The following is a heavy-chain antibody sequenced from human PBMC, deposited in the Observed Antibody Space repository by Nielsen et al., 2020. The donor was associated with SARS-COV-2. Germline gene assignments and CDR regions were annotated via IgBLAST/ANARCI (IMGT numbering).Heavy chain of an antibody. J-gene: IGHJ6*02. CDR3: ARDHYDSYYYGMDV. Sequence: WIRQPPGKGLEWVAVISYDGSNKYYADSVKGRFTISRDNAKNSLYLQMNSLRAEDTAVYYCARDHYDSYYYGMDVWGQGTTVTVSS. CDR2: ISYDGSNK. D-gene: IGHD3-22*01. V-gene: IGHV3-30*04.